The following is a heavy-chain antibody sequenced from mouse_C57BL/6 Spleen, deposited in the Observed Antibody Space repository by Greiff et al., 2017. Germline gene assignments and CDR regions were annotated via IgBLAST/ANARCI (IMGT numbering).Heavy chain of an antibody. CDR3: ARNAYYSNGYAMDY. V-gene: IGHV1-39*01. Sequence: EVQLVESGPELVKPGASVKISCKASGYSFTDYNMNWVKQSNGKSLEWIGVINPNYGTTSYNQKFKGKATLTVDQSSSTAYMQLNSLTSEDSAVYYCARNAYYSNGYAMDYWGQGTSVTVSS. CDR1: GYSFTDYN. J-gene: IGHJ4*01. D-gene: IGHD2-5*01. CDR2: INPNYGTT.